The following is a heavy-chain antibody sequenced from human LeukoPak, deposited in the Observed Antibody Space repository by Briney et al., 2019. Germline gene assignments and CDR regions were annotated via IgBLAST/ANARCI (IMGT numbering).Heavy chain of an antibody. CDR3: ARVPTGVTADMGYLRNYYLDV. CDR1: GFIFNSYW. V-gene: IGHV3-7*03. J-gene: IGHJ6*03. CDR2: IKQDGSEK. Sequence: GGSLRLSCVASGFIFNSYWMNWVRQAPGKGLEWVANIKQDGSEKYYVDSVKGRFTISRDNAKNSLYLQMNSLRAEDTAMYYCARVPTGVTADMGYLRNYYLDVWGKETTVTVSS. D-gene: IGHD2-2*01.